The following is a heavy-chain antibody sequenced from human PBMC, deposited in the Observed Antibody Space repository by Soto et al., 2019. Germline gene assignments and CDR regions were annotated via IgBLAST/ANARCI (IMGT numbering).Heavy chain of an antibody. CDR2: ISAYNGNT. J-gene: IGHJ4*02. CDR1: GYTFTSYG. D-gene: IGHD2-2*02. Sequence: ASVKVSCKASGYTFTSYGISWVRQAPGQGLEWMGWISAYNGNTNYAQKLQGRVTMTTDTSTSTAYMELRSLRSDDTAVYYCARVDCSSTCCYRAGDYWGQGTLVTVSS. CDR3: ARVDCSSTCCYRAGDY. V-gene: IGHV1-18*04.